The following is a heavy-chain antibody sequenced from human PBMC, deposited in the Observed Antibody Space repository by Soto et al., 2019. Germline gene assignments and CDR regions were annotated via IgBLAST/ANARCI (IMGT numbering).Heavy chain of an antibody. V-gene: IGHV4-4*07. CDR3: ARGGMVIIPTATAFDY. CDR2: IYASGST. Sequence: ETLSLTCTVSGGSISTYYWSWIRQPAGKGLEWIGRIYASGSTDYNPSLKSRVTMSVATSKNQFSLKLSSVTAADTAVYYCARGGMVIIPTATAFDYWGQGTLVTVSS. J-gene: IGHJ4*02. CDR1: GGSISTYY. D-gene: IGHD2-2*01.